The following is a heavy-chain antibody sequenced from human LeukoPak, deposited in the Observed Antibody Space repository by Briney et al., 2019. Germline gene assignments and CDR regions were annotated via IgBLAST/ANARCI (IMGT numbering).Heavy chain of an antibody. CDR3: AGGRGWLIDY. Sequence: PSETLSLTCTVSGGSISSHYWGWIRQPPGKGLEWIGYIYYSGSTNYNPSLKSRVTISVDTSKNQFSLRLSSVTAADTAVYYCAGGRGWLIDYWGQGTLVTVSS. CDR1: GGSISSHY. D-gene: IGHD3-16*01. J-gene: IGHJ4*02. V-gene: IGHV4-59*11. CDR2: IYYSGST.